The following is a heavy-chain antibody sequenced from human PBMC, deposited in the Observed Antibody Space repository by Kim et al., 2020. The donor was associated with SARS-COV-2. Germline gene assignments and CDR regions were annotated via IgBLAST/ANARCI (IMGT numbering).Heavy chain of an antibody. CDR3: VRDAGTWQELMGY. J-gene: IGHJ4*02. CDR2: T. D-gene: IGHD1-26*01. Sequence: THYAASVKGRFTITRDSSKNTLYLQMNSLRAEDTAVYYCVRDAGTWQELMGYWGQGTLVTVTS. V-gene: IGHV3-53*01.